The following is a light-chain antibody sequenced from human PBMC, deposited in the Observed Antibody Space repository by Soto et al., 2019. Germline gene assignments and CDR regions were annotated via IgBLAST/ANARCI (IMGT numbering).Light chain of an antibody. V-gene: IGKV1-5*03. CDR3: QQYNTYPLT. J-gene: IGKJ4*01. CDR1: QSISTW. CDR2: KAS. Sequence: DIQITQSPSTLSASVGDRVTITCRASQSISTWLAWYQQKPGKAPKLLIYKASSLEGGVPSRFGGSGSGTLFNITISSLHPDDFVTYYCQQYNTYPLTFGGGTTVDIK.